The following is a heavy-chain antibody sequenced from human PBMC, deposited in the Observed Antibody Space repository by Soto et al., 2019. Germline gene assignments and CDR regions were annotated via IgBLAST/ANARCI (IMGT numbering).Heavy chain of an antibody. CDR3: AIGGGQIYYTGCDV. Sequence: QVQLVESGGTLVKPGGSLRLSCAASGFFFRAYYFSWIRQSPGTGLECVAYISGTGDTKYYAESVEGRFTISRDNPKSSLYLQVNRLRAEDASVYYCAIGGGQIYYTGCDVWGQGATFTVSS. V-gene: IGHV3-11*01. J-gene: IGHJ6*02. D-gene: IGHD1-26*01. CDR1: GFFFRAYY. CDR2: ISGTGDTK.